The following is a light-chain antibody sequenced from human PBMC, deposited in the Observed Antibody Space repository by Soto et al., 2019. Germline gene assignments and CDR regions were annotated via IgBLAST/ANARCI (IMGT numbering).Light chain of an antibody. CDR3: SSYAGSNNSYV. Sequence: HSALTQPPSASGSPGQSVTISCTGTSSDVGGDNYVSWYQQHPGKAPKLMIYEVTKRPSGVPDRFSGSKSGNTASLTVSGLQAEDEADYYCSSYAGSNNSYVFGTGTKLTVL. J-gene: IGLJ1*01. CDR2: EVT. V-gene: IGLV2-8*01. CDR1: SSDVGGDNY.